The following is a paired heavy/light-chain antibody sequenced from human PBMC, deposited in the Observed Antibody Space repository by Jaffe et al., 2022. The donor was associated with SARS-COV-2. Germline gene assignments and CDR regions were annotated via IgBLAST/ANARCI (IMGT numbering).Heavy chain of an antibody. V-gene: IGHV4-61*02. CDR1: GGSISSANYY. Sequence: QVQLQESGPGLVKPSQTLSLTCTVSGGSISSANYYWSWIRQPAGKGLEWMGRICINESPNYNPSLKGRLTISVDTSKNQFSLKLSSVTAADTAIYYCARGANNLRRDFDHWGQGALVTVSS. CDR2: ICINESP. CDR3: ARGANNLRRDFDH. J-gene: IGHJ4*02. D-gene: IGHD1-20*01.
Light chain of an antibody. CDR1: QSLLHSNGYNY. CDR3: VQALHTPCT. CDR2: LGS. V-gene: IGKV2-28*01. J-gene: IGKJ4*01. Sequence: DIVMTQSPLSLPVTPGEPASISCRSSQSLLHSNGYNYLDWYLQKPGQSPQLLIYLGSNRASGVPDRFSGSGSGTDFTLKLSRVEAEDVGVYYCVQALHTPCTFGGGTKVEI.